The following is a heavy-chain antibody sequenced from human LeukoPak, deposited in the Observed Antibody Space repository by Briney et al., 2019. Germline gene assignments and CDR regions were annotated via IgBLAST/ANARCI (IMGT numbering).Heavy chain of an antibody. CDR2: IIPIFGTA. Sequence: SVTLSCKASGGTFSSYAISWVRLAPGQGLEWMGGIIPIFGTANYAQPFQGRVTITADESTSTAYMELSSLRSEDTAVYYCARVRSRDYYGSGSYHGWGQGTMLTVSS. J-gene: IGHJ3*01. D-gene: IGHD3-10*01. CDR1: GGTFSSYA. V-gene: IGHV1-69*13. CDR3: ARVRSRDYYGSGSYHG.